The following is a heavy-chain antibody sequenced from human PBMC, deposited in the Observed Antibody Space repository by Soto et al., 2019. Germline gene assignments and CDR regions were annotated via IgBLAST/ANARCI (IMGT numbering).Heavy chain of an antibody. Sequence: TVSGGSIASDDFYWTWARQSPGKGPEWIGYIYYIENTYYNPSLKNRITISIDASKNQFSLKLNSVTAADTAVYYCVRGRGYYYGRSGYYFDYWGKGALVT. CDR2: IYYIENT. CDR1: GGSIASDDFY. CDR3: VRGRGYYYGRSGYYFDY. J-gene: IGHJ4*02. D-gene: IGHD3-22*01. V-gene: IGHV4-30-4*01.